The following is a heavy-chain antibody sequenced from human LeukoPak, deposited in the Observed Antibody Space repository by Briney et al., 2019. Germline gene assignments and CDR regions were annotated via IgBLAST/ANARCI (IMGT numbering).Heavy chain of an antibody. Sequence: SETLSLTCTVSGGSVSSGSYYWSWIRQPPGKGLEWIGYIYFSGSTTYNPSLNSRVTISVDTSKNKFSLKLSSVTAADTAVYYCARGVGATPFDYWGQGTLVTVSS. J-gene: IGHJ4*02. CDR3: ARGVGATPFDY. CDR2: IYFSGST. V-gene: IGHV4-61*01. CDR1: GGSVSSGSYY. D-gene: IGHD1-26*01.